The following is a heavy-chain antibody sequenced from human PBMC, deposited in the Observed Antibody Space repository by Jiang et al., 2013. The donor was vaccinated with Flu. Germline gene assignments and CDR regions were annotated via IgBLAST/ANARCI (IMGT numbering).Heavy chain of an antibody. CDR2: ISYDGSNK. Sequence: LSCAASGFTFSSYAMHWVRQAPGKGLEWVAVISYDGSNKYYADSVKGRFTISRDNSKNTLYLQMNSLRAEDTAVYYCAREGSYGGSAFDIWGQGTMVTVSS. J-gene: IGHJ3*02. CDR1: GFTFSSYA. D-gene: IGHD4-17*01. CDR3: AREGSYGGSAFDI. V-gene: IGHV3-30*01.